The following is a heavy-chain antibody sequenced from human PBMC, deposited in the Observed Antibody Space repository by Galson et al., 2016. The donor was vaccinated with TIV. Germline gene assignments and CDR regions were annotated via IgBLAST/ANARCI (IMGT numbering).Heavy chain of an antibody. Sequence: SVKVSCKASGYSFTNYGIAWVRQAPGKGLEWMGWISTYNGYTDYAQKLQGRVTMTTDTSTNTAYLELRSLRSDDTAMYYCARDPTYYDTNGWGHWGQGTLVIVSS. V-gene: IGHV1-18*01. CDR1: GYSFTNYG. D-gene: IGHD3-22*01. J-gene: IGHJ4*02. CDR3: ARDPTYYDTNGWGH. CDR2: ISTYNGYT.